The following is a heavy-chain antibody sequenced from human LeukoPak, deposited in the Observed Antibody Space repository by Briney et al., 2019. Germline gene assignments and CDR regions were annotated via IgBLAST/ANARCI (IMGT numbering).Heavy chain of an antibody. CDR1: GFTFDDYA. CDR2: ISGDGGGT. D-gene: IGHD3-9*01. J-gene: IGHJ4*02. Sequence: SGGSLRLSCAASGFTFDDYAMHWVRQAPGKGLEWVSLISGDGGGTYYADSVKGRFTISRDNSKNSLYLQMNSLRTEDTALYYCAKDTPYDILNGKGHYWGQGTLVTVSS. CDR3: AKDTPYDILNGKGHY. V-gene: IGHV3-43*02.